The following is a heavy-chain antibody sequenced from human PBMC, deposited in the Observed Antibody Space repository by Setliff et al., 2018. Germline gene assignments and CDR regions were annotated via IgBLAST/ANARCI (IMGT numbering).Heavy chain of an antibody. CDR1: GGSISTYY. D-gene: IGHD3-3*01. CDR3: ARMSGFQYIDV. V-gene: IGHV4-59*04. J-gene: IGHJ6*03. CDR2: IHHSGKA. Sequence: KTSETLSLTCTVSGGSISTYYWSWIRQPPGKGLEWIVNIHHSGKAYYNPSLKSRVTMSVDTSKNHVSLKLSSVTAADTAVYYCARMSGFQYIDVWDKGTTVTVSS.